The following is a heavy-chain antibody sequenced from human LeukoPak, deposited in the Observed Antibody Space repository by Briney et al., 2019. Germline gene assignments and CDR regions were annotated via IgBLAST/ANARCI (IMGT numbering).Heavy chain of an antibody. CDR2: ISPDGNYI. J-gene: IGHJ4*02. CDR1: GFTFSNFA. V-gene: IGHV3-23*01. Sequence: PGGSLRLSCAASGFTFSNFAMSWVRQTPGTGLAWLSAISPDGNYIYYADSVKGRFTTSRDNSKNTLYLQMSSLRAEDTAVYYCVKTADLSITFDYWGQGTLVTVSS. CDR3: VKTADLSITFDY. D-gene: IGHD3-16*01.